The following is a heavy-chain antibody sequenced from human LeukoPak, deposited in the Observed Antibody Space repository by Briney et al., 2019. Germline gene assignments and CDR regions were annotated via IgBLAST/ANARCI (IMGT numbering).Heavy chain of an antibody. CDR1: GGSFSGYY. CDR2: INHSGST. CDR3: ARLGYCSGGSCSVYYYYYGMDV. J-gene: IGHJ6*04. Sequence: SETLSLTCAVYGGSFSGYYWSWIRQPPGKGLEWIGEINHSGSTNYNPSLKSRVTILVDTSKNQFSLKLSSVTAADTAVYYCARLGYCSGGSCSVYYYYYGMDVWGKGTTVTVSS. D-gene: IGHD2-15*01. V-gene: IGHV4-34*01.